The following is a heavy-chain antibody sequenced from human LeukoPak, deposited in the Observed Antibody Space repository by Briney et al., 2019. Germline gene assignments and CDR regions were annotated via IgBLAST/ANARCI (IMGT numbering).Heavy chain of an antibody. J-gene: IGHJ5*02. CDR1: GGSFSGYY. V-gene: IGHV4-34*01. CDR2: INHSGST. CDR3: ARSENYIPEDWFDP. Sequence: SETLSLTCAVYGGSFSGYYWSWIRQPPGKGLEWIGEINHSGSTNYNPSLKSRVTISVDTSKNQFSLKLSSVTAADTAVYYCARSENYIPEDWFDPWGQGTLVTVSS. D-gene: IGHD5-24*01.